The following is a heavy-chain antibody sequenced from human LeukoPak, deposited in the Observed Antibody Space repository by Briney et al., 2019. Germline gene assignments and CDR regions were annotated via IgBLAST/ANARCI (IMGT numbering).Heavy chain of an antibody. CDR1: GFTFNNYA. V-gene: IGHV3-23*01. CDR3: ARLPTFYYDSSGYHYDY. D-gene: IGHD3-22*01. CDR2: TAGSGISK. J-gene: IGHJ4*02. Sequence: GGSLKLSCVASGFTFNNYAMSWVRQAPGRGLEWASSTAGSGISKDYADSVKGRFTISKDKSKNTLYLQMDNLRAEDTGVYFCARLPTFYYDSSGYHYDYWGQGTLVTVSS.